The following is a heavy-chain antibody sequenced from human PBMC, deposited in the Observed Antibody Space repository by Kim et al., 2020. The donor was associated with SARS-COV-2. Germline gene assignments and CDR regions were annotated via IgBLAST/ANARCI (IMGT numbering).Heavy chain of an antibody. CDR3: ARASAAAGVLRYFDWFPSYYGMDV. CDR1: GFTFSSYA. Sequence: GGSLRLSCAASGFTFSSYAMHWVRQAPGKGLEWVAVISYDGSNKYYADSVKGRFTISRDNSKNTLYLQMNSLRAEDTAVYYCARASAAAGVLRYFDWFPSYYGMDVWGQGTTVTVSS. CDR2: ISYDGSNK. J-gene: IGHJ6*02. V-gene: IGHV3-30*04. D-gene: IGHD3-9*01.